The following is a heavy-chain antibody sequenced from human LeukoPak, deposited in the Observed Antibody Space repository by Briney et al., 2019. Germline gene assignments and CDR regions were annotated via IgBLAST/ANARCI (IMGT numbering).Heavy chain of an antibody. J-gene: IGHJ4*02. CDR2: INPSGGSA. Sequence: ASVKVSCKASGYTFSIYNMHWVRQAPGQGLEWMGIINPSGGSASDTQKFQGRVTMTRDTSTSTLYMELSSLGSEDTAVYYCAREGVAATGLDYWGQGTLVTVSS. V-gene: IGHV1-46*01. CDR1: GYTFSIYN. CDR3: AREGVAATGLDY. D-gene: IGHD6-13*01.